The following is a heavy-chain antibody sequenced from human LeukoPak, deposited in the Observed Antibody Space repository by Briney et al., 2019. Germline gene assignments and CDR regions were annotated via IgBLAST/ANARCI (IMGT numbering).Heavy chain of an antibody. J-gene: IGHJ4*02. V-gene: IGHV3-74*01. Sequence: PGGSVRLSCAAAGFTFSSNWMHGVRQAPGKRLVWVSCINSGGSSTGYADYVKGRSTISRANAKNTLYLQMNSPRATDTDVYYCASGAYCGADCPLPHSLYWRQGTLVTVSS. D-gene: IGHD2-21*01. CDR2: INSGGSST. CDR1: GFTFSSNW. CDR3: ASGAYCGADCPLPHSLY.